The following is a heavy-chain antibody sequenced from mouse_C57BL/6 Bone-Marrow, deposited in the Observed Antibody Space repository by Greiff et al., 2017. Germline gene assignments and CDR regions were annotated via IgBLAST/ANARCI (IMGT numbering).Heavy chain of an antibody. J-gene: IGHJ1*03. CDR3: ARPYYSNYLYFDV. Sequence: VQLQQPGAELVKPGASVKMSCKASGYTFTSYWITWVKQRPGQGLEWIGDLYPGSGSTNYNEKFKSKATLTVETSSSTAYMQLSSLTSEDSAVYYCARPYYSNYLYFDVWGTGTTVTVSS. CDR1: GYTFTSYW. V-gene: IGHV1-55*01. D-gene: IGHD2-5*01. CDR2: LYPGSGST.